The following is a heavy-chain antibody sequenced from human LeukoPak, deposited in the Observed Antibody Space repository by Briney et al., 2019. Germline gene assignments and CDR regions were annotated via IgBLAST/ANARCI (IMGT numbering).Heavy chain of an antibody. Sequence: SVKVSCKASGGTFSSYAISWVRQAPGQGLEWMGGIIPILGTANYAQKFQGRVTITADESTSTAYMELSSLRSEDTAVYYCATRESGSYLNWFDPWGQGTLVTVSS. D-gene: IGHD1-26*01. J-gene: IGHJ5*02. CDR3: ATRESGSYLNWFDP. CDR2: IIPILGTA. V-gene: IGHV1-69*13. CDR1: GGTFSSYA.